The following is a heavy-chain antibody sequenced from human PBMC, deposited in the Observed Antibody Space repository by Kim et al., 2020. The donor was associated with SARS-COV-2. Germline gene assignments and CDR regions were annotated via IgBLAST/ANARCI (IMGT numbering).Heavy chain of an antibody. V-gene: IGHV1-46*01. CDR3: AREGFLDYYGSGSYSDV. CDR2: INPSGGST. Sequence: ASVKVSCKASGYTFTSYYMHWVRQAPGQGLEWMGIINPSGGSTSYAQKFQGRVTMTRDTSTSTVYMELSSLRSEDTAVYYCAREGFLDYYGSGSYSDVWGQGTTVTVSS. D-gene: IGHD3-10*01. J-gene: IGHJ6*02. CDR1: GYTFTSYY.